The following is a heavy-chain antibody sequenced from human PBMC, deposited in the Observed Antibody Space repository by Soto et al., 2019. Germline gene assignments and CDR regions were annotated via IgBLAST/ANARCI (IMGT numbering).Heavy chain of an antibody. Sequence: SETLSLTCTVSGGSVSSGSYYWSWIRQPPGKGLEWIGYIYYSGSTNYNPSLKSRVTISVDTSKNQFSLKLSSVTAADTAVYYCARDLSISDSSGWYPYYYYGMDVWGQGTTVTVSS. D-gene: IGHD6-19*01. V-gene: IGHV4-61*01. J-gene: IGHJ6*02. CDR3: ARDLSISDSSGWYPYYYYGMDV. CDR2: IYYSGST. CDR1: GGSVSSGSYY.